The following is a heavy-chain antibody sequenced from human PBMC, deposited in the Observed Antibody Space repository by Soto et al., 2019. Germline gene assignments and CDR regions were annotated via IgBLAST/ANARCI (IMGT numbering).Heavy chain of an antibody. J-gene: IGHJ4*02. Sequence: EVQLLESGGGLVQPGGSLRLSCAASGFTFNNYAMNWVRQAPGKGLGWVSVISDNGDTTHYADSVKGRFTISRDNSKNTLYLQRNSLRAEDTAVYYCAKAPPMSLYSVYWAQGTLVTVSS. D-gene: IGHD3-10*02. V-gene: IGHV3-23*01. CDR2: ISDNGDTT. CDR1: GFTFNNYA. CDR3: AKAPPMSLYSVY.